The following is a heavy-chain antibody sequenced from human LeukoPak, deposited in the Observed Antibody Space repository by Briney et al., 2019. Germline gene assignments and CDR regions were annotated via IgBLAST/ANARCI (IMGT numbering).Heavy chain of an antibody. Sequence: SETLSLTCTVSGGSISSGGYYWSWIRQHPGKGLEWIGYIYYSGSTYYNPSLKSRVTISVDTSKNQFSLKLSSVTAADTAVYYCARENPPRPYCGGDCYPSWFDPWGQGTLVTVSS. V-gene: IGHV4-31*03. CDR3: ARENPPRPYCGGDCYPSWFDP. D-gene: IGHD2-21*02. CDR2: IYYSGST. CDR1: GGSISSGGYY. J-gene: IGHJ5*02.